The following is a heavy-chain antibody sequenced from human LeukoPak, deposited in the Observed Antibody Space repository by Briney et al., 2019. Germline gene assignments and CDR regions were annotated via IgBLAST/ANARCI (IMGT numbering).Heavy chain of an antibody. D-gene: IGHD1-26*01. Sequence: SQTLSLTCAISGDIVSSNSAAWNWIRQSPSRGLERLGRTYYRSKWYNDYAVSVKSRITINPDTSKNQFSLQLNSVTPEDTAVYYCARGKWELLSHYWCFDLWGRGTLVTVSS. CDR2: TYYRSKWYN. CDR3: ARGKWELLSHYWCFDL. CDR1: GDIVSSNSAA. V-gene: IGHV6-1*01. J-gene: IGHJ2*01.